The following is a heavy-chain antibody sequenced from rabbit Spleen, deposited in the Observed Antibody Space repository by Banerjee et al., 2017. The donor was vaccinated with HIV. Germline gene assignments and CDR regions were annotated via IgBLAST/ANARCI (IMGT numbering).Heavy chain of an antibody. D-gene: IGHD1-1*01. Sequence: QSLEESGGDLVKPGASLTLTCTASGFSFSNSYYMCWVRQAPGKGLEWIACIAGGSSGFTYSATWAKGRFTISKTSSTTVTLQMTSLTVADTATYFCARDTSSSFSSYGMDLWGPGTLVTVS. CDR1: GFSFSNSYY. CDR2: IAGGSSGFT. V-gene: IGHV1S40*01. CDR3: ARDTSSSFSSYGMDL. J-gene: IGHJ6*01.